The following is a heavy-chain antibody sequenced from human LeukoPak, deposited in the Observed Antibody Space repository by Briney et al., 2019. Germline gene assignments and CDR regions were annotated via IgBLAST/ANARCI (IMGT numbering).Heavy chain of an antibody. CDR1: GFTFTNYA. Sequence: GGSLRLSCVASGFTFTNYAMSWVRQAPGKGLEWVSAITGSDDSSYYADSVKGRFTISRDNSKNTLYLQVNSLRAEDTAVYYCAKWGDYDILTGYYVPDYWGQGTLVTVSS. CDR2: ITGSDDSS. D-gene: IGHD3-9*01. CDR3: AKWGDYDILTGYYVPDY. J-gene: IGHJ4*02. V-gene: IGHV3-23*01.